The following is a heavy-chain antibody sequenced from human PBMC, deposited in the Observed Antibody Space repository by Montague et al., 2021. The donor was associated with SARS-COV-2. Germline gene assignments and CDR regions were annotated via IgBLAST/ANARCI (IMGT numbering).Heavy chain of an antibody. CDR3: ARVRYYGSGTSLGMDV. V-gene: IGHV4-34*01. CDR2: INHSGST. Sequence: SETLSLTCAVHGGSFSGYYWSWIRQPPGKGLEWIGEINHSGSTNYNPSLKSRVTISVDTSKNQFSLKLSSVTAADTAVYYCARVRYYGSGTSLGMDVWGQETTVTVSS. J-gene: IGHJ6*02. CDR1: GGSFSGYY. D-gene: IGHD3-10*01.